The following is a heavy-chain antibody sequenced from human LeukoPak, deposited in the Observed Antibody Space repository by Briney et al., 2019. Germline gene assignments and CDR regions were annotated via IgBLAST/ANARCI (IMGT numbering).Heavy chain of an antibody. Sequence: GRSLRLSCAASGFTFSSYGMHWVRQAPGKGLEWAAVIWYDGSNKYYADSVKGRFTISRDNSKNTLYLQMNSLRAEDTAVYYCARQRGYCSSTSCSYYGMDVWGQGTTVTVSS. CDR1: GFTFSSYG. J-gene: IGHJ6*02. CDR2: IWYDGSNK. CDR3: ARQRGYCSSTSCSYYGMDV. D-gene: IGHD2-2*01. V-gene: IGHV3-33*01.